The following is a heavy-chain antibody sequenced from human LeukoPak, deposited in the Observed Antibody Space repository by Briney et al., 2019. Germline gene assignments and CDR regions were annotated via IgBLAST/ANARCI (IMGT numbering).Heavy chain of an antibody. CDR2: IYTSGST. V-gene: IGHV4-61*02. D-gene: IGHD2/OR15-2a*01. CDR3: AFGRDSTTYFDS. J-gene: IGHJ4*02. Sequence: SETLSLTCNVSGGSINSGRYSWSWIRQPAGKGLEWIGRIYTSGSTNYNPSLKSRVTISVDTSKNHFSLKLTSVTAADTAVYYCAFGRDSTTYFDSWGQGTLVTVSS. CDR1: GGSINSGRYS.